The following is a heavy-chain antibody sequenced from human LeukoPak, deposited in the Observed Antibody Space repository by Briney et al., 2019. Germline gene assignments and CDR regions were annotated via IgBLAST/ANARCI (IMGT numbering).Heavy chain of an antibody. CDR3: ARGEYCSGGSCYSVNFDY. V-gene: IGHV4-34*01. D-gene: IGHD2-15*01. Sequence: SETLSLTCAVYGGSFSGYYWSWIRQPPGKGLEWIGEINHSGSTNYNPSLKSRVTISVDTSKNQFSLKLSSVTAADTAVYYCARGEYCSGGSCYSVNFDYWGQGTLVTVSS. CDR1: GGSFSGYY. CDR2: INHSGST. J-gene: IGHJ4*02.